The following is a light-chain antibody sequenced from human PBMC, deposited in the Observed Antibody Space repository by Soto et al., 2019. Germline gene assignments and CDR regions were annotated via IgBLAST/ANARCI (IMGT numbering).Light chain of an antibody. CDR3: QSYDSSLSGPWV. J-gene: IGLJ1*01. V-gene: IGLV1-40*01. Sequence: QSVLTQPPSVSGAPGQRVTISCTGSSSNIGAGYDVHWYQQLPGTAPKLLIYGNSNRPSGVPDRFSGSKSGTSASLAITRLLVEDEADYYCQSYDSSLSGPWVFGTGTKVTVL. CDR1: SSNIGAGYD. CDR2: GNS.